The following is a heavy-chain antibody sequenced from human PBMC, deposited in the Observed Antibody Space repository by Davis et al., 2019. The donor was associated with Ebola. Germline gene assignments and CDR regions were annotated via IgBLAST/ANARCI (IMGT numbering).Heavy chain of an antibody. Sequence: GGSLRLSCAASGFPFGDYGMSWVRQAPGKGLEWVAVISYDGSNKYYADSVKGRFTISRDNSKNTLYLQMNSLRAEDTAVYYCARSSQLDYWGQGTLVTVSS. V-gene: IGHV3-30*03. CDR1: GFPFGDYG. CDR3: ARSSQLDY. CDR2: ISYDGSNK. J-gene: IGHJ4*02.